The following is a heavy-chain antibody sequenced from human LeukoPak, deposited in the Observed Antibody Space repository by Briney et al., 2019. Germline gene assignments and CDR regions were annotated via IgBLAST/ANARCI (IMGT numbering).Heavy chain of an antibody. V-gene: IGHV3-23*01. J-gene: IGHJ4*02. Sequence: PGGSLRLSCAASGFTVSNYAMSWVRQAPRKGLEWVSAISGSGGTTYCADSVKGRFTISRDNSKNTLYLQMNSLRAEDTAVYYCAKGSIAVALFDYWGQGTLVTVSS. D-gene: IGHD6-19*01. CDR1: GFTVSNYA. CDR3: AKGSIAVALFDY. CDR2: ISGSGGTT.